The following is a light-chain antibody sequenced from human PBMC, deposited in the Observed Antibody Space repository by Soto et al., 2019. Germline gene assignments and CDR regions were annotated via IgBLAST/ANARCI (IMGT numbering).Light chain of an antibody. V-gene: IGLV1-40*01. CDR2: ADT. Sequence: QSVLTQPPSVSGAPAQRITISGTGSSSNIGAGYDVHWYRQLPGTAPKLLIFADTKRPSGVPDRFSGSKSGTSASLAITGLQAEDEADYYCQSYDSSLSGLYVFGTGTKAPS. CDR3: QSYDSSLSGLYV. CDR1: SSNIGAGYD. J-gene: IGLJ1*01.